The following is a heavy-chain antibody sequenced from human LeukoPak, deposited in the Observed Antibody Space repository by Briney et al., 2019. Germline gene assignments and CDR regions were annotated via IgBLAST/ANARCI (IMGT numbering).Heavy chain of an antibody. CDR1: GFTFDDYG. Sequence: GSLRLSCAASGFTFDDYGMSWVRQAPGKGLEWVSGINWNGGSTGYADSVKGRFTISRDNAKNSLYLQMNSLRAEDTALYHCARGGAYYYDSSGYYPDNWFDPWGQGTLVTVSS. D-gene: IGHD3-22*01. CDR3: ARGGAYYYDSSGYYPDNWFDP. V-gene: IGHV3-20*01. CDR2: INWNGGST. J-gene: IGHJ5*02.